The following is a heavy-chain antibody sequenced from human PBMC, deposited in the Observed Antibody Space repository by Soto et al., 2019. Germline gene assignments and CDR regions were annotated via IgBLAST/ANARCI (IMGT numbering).Heavy chain of an antibody. D-gene: IGHD3-22*01. CDR2: IIPIFGTA. V-gene: IGHV1-69*12. CDR3: ASHYDSSGYYYRGLDY. CDR1: GGTFSSYA. Sequence: QVQLVQSGAEVKKPGSSVKVSCKASGGTFSSYAISWVRQAPGQGLEWMGGIIPIFGTADYVQKFQCRVTITADESTSTAYMELSSLRSEDTAVYYCASHYDSSGYYYRGLDYWGQGTLVTVSS. J-gene: IGHJ4*02.